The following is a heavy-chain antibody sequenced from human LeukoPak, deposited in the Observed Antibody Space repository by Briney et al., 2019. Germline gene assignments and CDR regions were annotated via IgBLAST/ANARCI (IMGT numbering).Heavy chain of an antibody. J-gene: IGHJ3*02. CDR1: GFTFSSYA. D-gene: IGHD3-3*01. CDR2: ISGSGGST. CDR3: AKSLYSALYDFWSGYYDDAFDI. Sequence: RPGGSLRLSCAASGFTFSSYAMSWVRQAPGKGLELVSAISGSGGSTYYADSVKGRFTISRDNSKNTLYLQMNSLRAEDTAVYYCAKSLYSALYDFWSGYYDDAFDIWGQGTMVTVSS. V-gene: IGHV3-23*01.